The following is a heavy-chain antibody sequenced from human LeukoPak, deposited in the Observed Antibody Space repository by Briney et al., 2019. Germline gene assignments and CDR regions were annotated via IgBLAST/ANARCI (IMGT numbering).Heavy chain of an antibody. J-gene: IGHJ4*02. V-gene: IGHV1-2*02. Sequence: GTSVNVSCKASGYTFTGYYMHWVRQAPGQGLEWMGWINPNSGVTNYAQKFQGRVTMIWDTSITTAYMELSRLTSDDTAVYYRALEYPFGDYWGEGTLVTVSS. CDR3: ALEYPFGDY. CDR2: INPNSGVT. CDR1: GYTFTGYY. D-gene: IGHD2-2*01.